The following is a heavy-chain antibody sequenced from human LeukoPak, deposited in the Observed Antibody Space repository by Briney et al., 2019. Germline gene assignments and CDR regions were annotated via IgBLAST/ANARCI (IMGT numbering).Heavy chain of an antibody. D-gene: IGHD3-22*01. Sequence: PGGSLRLSCAASGFTFSSYSMNWVRQAPGKGLEWVSSISSSSSYIYYADSVKGRFTISRDNAKNSLYLQMNSLRAEDTAVYYCAGDYYDSSGYCPEFDYWGQGNPGHRLL. CDR3: AGDYYDSSGYCPEFDY. CDR2: ISSSSSYI. V-gene: IGHV3-21*01. CDR1: GFTFSSYS. J-gene: IGHJ4*02.